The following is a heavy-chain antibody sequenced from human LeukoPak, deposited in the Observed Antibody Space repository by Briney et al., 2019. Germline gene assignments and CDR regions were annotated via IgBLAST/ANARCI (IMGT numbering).Heavy chain of an antibody. CDR1: GGSISSSSYY. CDR2: IYYSGST. Sequence: SETLSLTCTVSGGSISSSSYYWGWIRQPPGKGLEWIGSIYYSGSTYYNPSLKSRVTISVDTSKNQFSLKLSSVTAADTAVYYCARQWPYDSGYDPAWFDPWGQGTLVTVSS. D-gene: IGHD5-12*01. V-gene: IGHV4-39*01. J-gene: IGHJ5*02. CDR3: ARQWPYDSGYDPAWFDP.